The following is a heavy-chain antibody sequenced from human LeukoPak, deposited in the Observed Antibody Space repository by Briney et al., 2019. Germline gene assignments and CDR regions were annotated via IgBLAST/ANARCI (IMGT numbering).Heavy chain of an antibody. CDR2: IYYSGST. V-gene: IGHV4-59*08. J-gene: IGHJ4*02. Sequence: SETLSLTCTVSGGSISSYYWSWIRQPPGKGLEWIGYIYYSGSTNYNPSLKSRVTISVDTSKNQFSLKLSSVTAADTAVYYCARQRGSGSPFDYWGQGTLVTVSS. D-gene: IGHD3-10*01. CDR1: GGSISSYY. CDR3: ARQRGSGSPFDY.